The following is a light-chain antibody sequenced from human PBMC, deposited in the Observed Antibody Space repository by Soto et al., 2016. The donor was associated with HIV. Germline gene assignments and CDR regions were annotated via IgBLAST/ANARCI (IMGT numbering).Light chain of an antibody. V-gene: IGLV3-21*01. CDR1: NLGSKS. CDR3: QVWDSPSDHFV. J-gene: IGLJ1*01. CDR2: DDS. Sequence: SYVLTQPPSVSVAPGKTARITCGGDNLGSKSVNWYQQKPGQAPVLVLYDDSDRPSGIPERFSGSNSGNTATLTISRVEAGDEADYYCQVWDSPSDHFVFGTGTEVTAL.